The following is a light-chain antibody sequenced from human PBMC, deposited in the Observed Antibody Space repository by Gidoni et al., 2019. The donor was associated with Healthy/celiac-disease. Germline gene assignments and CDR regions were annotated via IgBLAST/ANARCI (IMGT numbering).Light chain of an antibody. CDR2: GAS. Sequence: EIVMTQSPATLSVSPGERATLSCSARQSVSSNLAWYQQKPGQAPRLLIYGASTRATGIPARFSGSGSGTEFTLTISSLQSEAFAVYYCQQYNNWPAWTFGQGTKVEIK. CDR1: QSVSSN. J-gene: IGKJ1*01. CDR3: QQYNNWPAWT. V-gene: IGKV3-15*01.